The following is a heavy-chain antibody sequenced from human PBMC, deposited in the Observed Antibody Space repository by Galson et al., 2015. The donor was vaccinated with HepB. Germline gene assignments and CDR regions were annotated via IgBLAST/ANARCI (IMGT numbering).Heavy chain of an antibody. CDR2: ISYDGSNK. V-gene: IGHV3-30-3*01. CDR3: ARGYCSSTSCYTAGDFDY. D-gene: IGHD2-2*02. Sequence: SLRLSCAASGFTFSSYAMHWVRQAPGKGLEWVAVISYDGSNKYYADSVKGRFTISRDNSKNTLYLQMNSLRAEDTAVYYCARGYCSSTSCYTAGDFDYWGQGTLVTVSS. J-gene: IGHJ4*02. CDR1: GFTFSSYA.